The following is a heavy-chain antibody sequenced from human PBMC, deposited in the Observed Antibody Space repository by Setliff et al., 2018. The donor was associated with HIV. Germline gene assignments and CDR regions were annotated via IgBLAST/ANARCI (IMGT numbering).Heavy chain of an antibody. J-gene: IGHJ3*02. V-gene: IGHV1-18*01. Sequence: ASVKVSCKASGYNFSSKGISWVRQAPGQGLEWMGWISSYNGNTNYAQKLKGRVTMTTDTSTSTAYMEVRSLRSDDTAVYYCARKGKGDAFDIWGQGTMVTVSS. CDR2: ISSYNGNT. CDR1: GYNFSSKG. CDR3: ARKGKGDAFDI.